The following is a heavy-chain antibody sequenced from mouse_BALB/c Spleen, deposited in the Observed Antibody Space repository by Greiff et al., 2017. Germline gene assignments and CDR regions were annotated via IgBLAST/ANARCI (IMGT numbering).Heavy chain of an antibody. CDR1: GFTFSSYG. CDR2: INSNGGST. CDR3: ARDGGLRRLCFDY. D-gene: IGHD2-2*01. V-gene: IGHV5-6-3*01. Sequence: EVQLVESGGGLVQPGGSLKLSCAASGFTFSSYGMSWVRQTPDKRLELVATINSNGGSTYYPDSVKGRFTISRDNAKNTLYLQMSSLKSEDTAMYYCARDGGLRRLCFDYWGQGTTLTVSS. J-gene: IGHJ2*01.